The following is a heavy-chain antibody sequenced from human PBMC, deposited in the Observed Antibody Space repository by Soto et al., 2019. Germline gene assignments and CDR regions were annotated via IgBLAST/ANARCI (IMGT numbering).Heavy chain of an antibody. Sequence: KTCGETLKISCKGSGYSFTSYWIGWVRQMPGKGLEWMGISDPGDSDTRYSPSFQGQVTISADKSISTAYLQWSSLKASATAMYYCARQSKSGSSGYYIFDAFDIWGQGTMVTVSS. CDR3: ARQSKSGSSGYYIFDAFDI. D-gene: IGHD3-22*01. V-gene: IGHV5-51*01. CDR2: SDPGDSDT. CDR1: GYSFTSYW. J-gene: IGHJ3*02.